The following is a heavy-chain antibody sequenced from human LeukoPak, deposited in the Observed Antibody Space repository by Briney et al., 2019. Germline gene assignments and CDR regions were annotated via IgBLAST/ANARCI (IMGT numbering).Heavy chain of an antibody. J-gene: IGHJ3*02. D-gene: IGHD2/OR15-2a*01. CDR3: ARRGNMSSHAFDI. CDR1: GFSFSDSY. V-gene: IGHV3-11*01. CDR2: IKSSDTST. Sequence: PGGSLRLSCAASGFSFSDSYMSWIRQARGQGLEWLSYIKSSDTSTFYADSVKGRFTVSRDNAKNSLYLQMNSLRAEDTAVYYCARRGNMSSHAFDIWGQGTVVTVSS.